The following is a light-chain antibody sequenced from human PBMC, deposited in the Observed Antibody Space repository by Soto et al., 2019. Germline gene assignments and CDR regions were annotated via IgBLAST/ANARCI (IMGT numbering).Light chain of an antibody. V-gene: IGKV3-20*01. J-gene: IGKJ1*01. CDR2: GAS. CDR3: QHYVTSLTT. Sequence: EIVMTQSPATLSVSPGERATLSCGASQSVTSNYLAWYQQKPGQAPRLLIFGASIRVTGIPDRFIGSGSGTDFTLTISRLEPEDFAVYYCQHYVTSLTTFGQGTKVDTK. CDR1: QSVTSNY.